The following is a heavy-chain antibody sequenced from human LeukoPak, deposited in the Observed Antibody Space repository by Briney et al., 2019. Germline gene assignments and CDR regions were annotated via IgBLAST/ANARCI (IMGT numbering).Heavy chain of an antibody. CDR3: ANQQYYDILTGYFY. D-gene: IGHD3-9*01. V-gene: IGHV3-23*01. Sequence: PGGSLRLSCAASGFTFGLYAMNWVRQAPGKGLEWVSAISGSGGSTYYADSVKGRFTISRDNSKNTLYLQMNSLRAEDTAVYYCANQQYYDILTGYFYWGQGTLVTVSS. J-gene: IGHJ4*02. CDR2: ISGSGGST. CDR1: GFTFGLYA.